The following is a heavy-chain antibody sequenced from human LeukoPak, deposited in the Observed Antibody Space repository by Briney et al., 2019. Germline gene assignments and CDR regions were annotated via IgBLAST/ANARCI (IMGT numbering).Heavy chain of an antibody. CDR2: VSSSGANT. CDR3: AKDRDPTSGSFDT. J-gene: IGHJ3*02. D-gene: IGHD3-10*01. Sequence: GGSLRLSCSASGFTFRDSAMTWVRQAPGKGLEWVSLVSSSGANTYYPDSVKGRFSVSRDNAKDTLYLQVNSLRAEDTAIYYCAKDRDPTSGSFDTWGQGTMVTVSS. CDR1: GFTFRDSA. V-gene: IGHV3-23*01.